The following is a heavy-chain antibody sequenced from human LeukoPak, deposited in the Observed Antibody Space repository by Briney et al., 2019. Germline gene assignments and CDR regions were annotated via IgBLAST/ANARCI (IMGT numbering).Heavy chain of an antibody. D-gene: IGHD4-17*01. CDR1: GGSISSSSYY. CDR2: IYYGGST. V-gene: IGHV4-39*01. Sequence: SEALSLTCTVSGGSISSSSYYWGWIRQPPGKGLEWIGSIYYGGSTYYNPSLKSRVTISVDTSKNQFSLKLSSVTAADTAVYYCARQVYDYGDYVLWFDPWGQGTLVTVSS. CDR3: ARQVYDYGDYVLWFDP. J-gene: IGHJ5*02.